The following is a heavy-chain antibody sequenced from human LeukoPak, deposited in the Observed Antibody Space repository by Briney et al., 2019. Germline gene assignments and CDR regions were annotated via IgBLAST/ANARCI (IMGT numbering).Heavy chain of an antibody. CDR2: ISGSGGST. CDR3: AKSGGLSGSGRLAMDV. V-gene: IGHV3-23*01. D-gene: IGHD3-10*01. Sequence: GGSLRLSCAASGFTFSTYAMSWVRLAPGKGLEWVSGISGSGGSTYYADSVKGRFTSSRDNSNNTLYVQMNSLRVEDTAIYYCAKSGGLSGSGRLAMDVWGQGTTVTVSS. J-gene: IGHJ6*02. CDR1: GFTFSTYA.